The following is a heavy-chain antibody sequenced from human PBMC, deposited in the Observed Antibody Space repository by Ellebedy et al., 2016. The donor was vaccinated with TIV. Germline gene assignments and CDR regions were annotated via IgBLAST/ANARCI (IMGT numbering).Heavy chain of an antibody. Sequence: MPSETLSLTCAVSGASISSSNWWAWVRQPPGKGLEWIGEIYHSGTTNYNPSLKSRVTISIDKSKNQFSLRLTSVTAADTAVYYCAGVSAAVAGTLDYWGQGTLVTVSS. CDR1: GASISSSNW. D-gene: IGHD6-19*01. CDR2: IYHSGTT. CDR3: AGVSAAVAGTLDY. J-gene: IGHJ4*02. V-gene: IGHV4-4*02.